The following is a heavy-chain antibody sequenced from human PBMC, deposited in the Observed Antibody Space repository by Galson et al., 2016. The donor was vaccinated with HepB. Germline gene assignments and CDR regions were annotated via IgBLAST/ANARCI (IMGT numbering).Heavy chain of an antibody. D-gene: IGHD5-12*01. CDR2: ISHSGST. J-gene: IGHJ6*04. CDR1: GGSLSGHY. Sequence: SETLSLTCAANGGSLSGHYWGWVRQPPGMGLEWIGEISHSGSTHYNPALKSRVILSVDTSKNPFSLKLTSVTAADTAVYFCTRVGYNGYDFGGMDVWDKGTTGTVSS. CDR3: TRVGYNGYDFGGMDV. V-gene: IGHV4-34*01.